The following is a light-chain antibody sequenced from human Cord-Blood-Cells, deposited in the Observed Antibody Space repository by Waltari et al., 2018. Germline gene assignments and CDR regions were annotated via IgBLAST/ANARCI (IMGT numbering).Light chain of an antibody. CDR2: DVS. V-gene: IGLV2-14*03. CDR3: SSYTSSSTLLYV. J-gene: IGLJ1*01. Sequence: QSALTQPSSVSGSPGQSITISCTGTSSDVGGYNYASCYQQHPGKAPKLMIYDVSNRPSGVSNRFSGSKSGNTASLTISGLQAEDEADYYCSSYTSSSTLLYVFGTGTKVTVL. CDR1: SSDVGGYNY.